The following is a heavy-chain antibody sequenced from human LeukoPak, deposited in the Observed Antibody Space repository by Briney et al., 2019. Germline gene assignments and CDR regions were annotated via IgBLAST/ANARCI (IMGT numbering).Heavy chain of an antibody. D-gene: IGHD3-9*01. CDR3: ARNFDPRDRYFDY. CDR1: GGSFSGYY. Sequence: SETLSLTCGVYGGSFSGYYWSWIRQSPEKGLEWIGGITHSGSSNYNPSLKSRVNISADTSKRQFSLILTSVTAADTAVYFCARNFDPRDRYFDYWGQGTLVTVSS. J-gene: IGHJ4*02. CDR2: ITHSGSS. V-gene: IGHV4-34*01.